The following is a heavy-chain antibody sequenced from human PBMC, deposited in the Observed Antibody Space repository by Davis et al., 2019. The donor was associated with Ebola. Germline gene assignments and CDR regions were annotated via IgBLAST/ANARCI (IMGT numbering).Heavy chain of an antibody. V-gene: IGHV3-48*04. CDR2: ISSSGSTI. J-gene: IGHJ4*02. Sequence: GESLKISCAASGFTFSSYGMHWVRQAPGKGLEWVSYISSSGSTIYYADSMKGRFTISRDNAKNSLYLQMNSLRAEDTAVYYCAREDILTGYLLFDYWGQGTLVTVSS. CDR3: AREDILTGYLLFDY. D-gene: IGHD3-9*01. CDR1: GFTFSSYG.